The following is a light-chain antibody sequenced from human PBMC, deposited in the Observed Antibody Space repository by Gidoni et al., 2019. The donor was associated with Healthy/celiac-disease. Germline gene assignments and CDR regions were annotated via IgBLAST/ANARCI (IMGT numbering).Light chain of an antibody. J-gene: IGKJ4*01. V-gene: IGKV2-28*01. CDR2: LGS. CDR3: MQALQTPLT. CDR1: QSLLHSNGYND. Sequence: DVVMSQSPLSLPVTPGEPASISCRSSQSLLHSNGYNDLDWYLQKPGQSPQLLISLGSTRASGVPDRFSGSGSGTDFTLKISRVEAEDVGVYYCMQALQTPLTFGGGTKVEIK.